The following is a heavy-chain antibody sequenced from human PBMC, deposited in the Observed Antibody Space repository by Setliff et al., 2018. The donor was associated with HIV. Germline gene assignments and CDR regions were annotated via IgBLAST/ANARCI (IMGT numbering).Heavy chain of an antibody. Sequence: SVKVSCKASAGASNTHALNWVRQAPGQGLEWIGGYIPTLHVTRYAENIERARVTISADTSVGAIYLDLRGLRMEDTAVYYCARGGTYFERLFPPSYYMDLWGAGMSVTVSS. D-gene: IGHD3-9*01. CDR3: ARGGTYFERLFPPSYYMDL. CDR1: AGASNTHA. V-gene: IGHV1-69*10. CDR2: YIPTLHVT. J-gene: IGHJ6*03.